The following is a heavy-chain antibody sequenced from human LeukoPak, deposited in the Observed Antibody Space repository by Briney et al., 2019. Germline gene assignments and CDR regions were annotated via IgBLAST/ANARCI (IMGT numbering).Heavy chain of an antibody. Sequence: PGGSLRLSCAVSGFSLSGAAVHWVRQAPGKGLEWVGRIRSKANRYATDYIASVKGRFTFFRDDSKNTAYLQMNSLRTEDTAVYYCTLGISGSTGWGQGTLVTVSS. D-gene: IGHD1-7*01. CDR3: TLGISGSTG. J-gene: IGHJ4*02. V-gene: IGHV3-73*01. CDR1: GFSLSGAA. CDR2: IRSKANRYAT.